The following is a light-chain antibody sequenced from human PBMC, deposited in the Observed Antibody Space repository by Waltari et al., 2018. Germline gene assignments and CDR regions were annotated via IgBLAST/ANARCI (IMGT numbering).Light chain of an antibody. CDR1: GSNIGAYD. CDR2: GVN. J-gene: IGLJ2*01. V-gene: IGLV1-40*01. Sequence: QSVLTQPPSVSGAPGQRVAISCTGSGSNIGAYDVHWYQQHPGKAPKLLIYGVNTRPGGVPDRFSGSQFGTSASLAITGLQAEDEADYYCQSYDPDLSVVFGGGTKLTVL. CDR3: QSYDPDLSVV.